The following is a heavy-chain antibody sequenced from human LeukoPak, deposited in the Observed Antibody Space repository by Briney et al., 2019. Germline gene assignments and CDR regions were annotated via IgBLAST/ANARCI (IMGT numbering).Heavy chain of an antibody. Sequence: SETLSLTCAVYGGSFSGYYWSWIRQPPGKGLEWIGETNHSGSTNYNPSLKSRVTISVDTSKNQFSLKLSSVTAADTAVYYCARVDYDFWSGYQNDYWGQGTLVTVSS. V-gene: IGHV4-34*01. J-gene: IGHJ4*02. CDR3: ARVDYDFWSGYQNDY. CDR2: TNHSGST. D-gene: IGHD3-3*01. CDR1: GGSFSGYY.